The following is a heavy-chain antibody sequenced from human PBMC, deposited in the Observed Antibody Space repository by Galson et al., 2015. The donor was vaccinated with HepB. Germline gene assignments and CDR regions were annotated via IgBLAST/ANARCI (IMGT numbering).Heavy chain of an antibody. J-gene: IGHJ4*02. CDR2: INPSGGST. CDR3: ARDAGSTSSGWYLQFDY. Sequence: SVKVSCKASGYTFTSYYMHWVRQAPGQGLEWMGIINPSGGSTSYAQKFQGRVTMTRDTSTSTVYMELSSLRSEDTAVYYCARDAGSTSSGWYLQFDYWGQGTLVTVSS. V-gene: IGHV1-46*01. D-gene: IGHD6-19*01. CDR1: GYTFTSYY.